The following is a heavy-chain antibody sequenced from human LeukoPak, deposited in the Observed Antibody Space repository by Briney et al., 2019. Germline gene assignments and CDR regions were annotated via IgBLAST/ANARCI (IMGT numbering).Heavy chain of an antibody. CDR1: GGSISSYY. CDR3: ARVNGDLLWFGEQYYFDY. J-gene: IGHJ4*02. CDR2: IYYSGST. V-gene: IGHV4-59*01. D-gene: IGHD3-10*01. Sequence: SETLSLTCTVSGGSISSYYWSWIRQPPGKGLEWIGYIYYSGSTNYNPSLKSRVTISVDTSKNQFSLKLSSVTAADTAVYYCARVNGDLLWFGEQYYFDYWGQGTLVTVSS.